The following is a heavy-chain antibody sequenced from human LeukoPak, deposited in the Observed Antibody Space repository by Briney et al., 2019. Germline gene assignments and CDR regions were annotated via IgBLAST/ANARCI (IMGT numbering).Heavy chain of an antibody. CDR3: ARGTDDYKFDF. CDR1: GGSISTYY. D-gene: IGHD5-24*01. CDR2: IYYTGGT. J-gene: IGHJ4*02. Sequence: PSETLSLTCTVSGGSISTYYWNWLRQSPGEGLEWIGYIYYTGGTKYNPSLKSRLTISLDTSKSQFSLELSSVSTADTAIYYCARGTDDYKFDFWGQGALVTVSS. V-gene: IGHV4-59*01.